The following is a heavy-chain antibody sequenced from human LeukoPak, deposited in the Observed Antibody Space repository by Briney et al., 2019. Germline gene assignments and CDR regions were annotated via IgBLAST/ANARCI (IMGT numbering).Heavy chain of an antibody. CDR3: ARGNDEWELPSPLDY. CDR2: VSGSGRGENT. J-gene: IGHJ4*02. CDR1: GFTFSSSA. V-gene: IGHV3-23*01. Sequence: GGSLRLSCAASGFTFSSSAMSWVRQAPGKGLEWVSNVSGSGRGENTYYADSVKGRFTISRDNSKNTLYLQMNSLRAEDTAVYYCARGNDEWELPSPLDYWGQGTLVTVSS. D-gene: IGHD1-26*01.